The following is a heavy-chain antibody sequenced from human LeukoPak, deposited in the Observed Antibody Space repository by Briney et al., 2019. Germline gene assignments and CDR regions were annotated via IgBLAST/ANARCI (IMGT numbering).Heavy chain of an antibody. J-gene: IGHJ4*02. Sequence: ASVKVSCKASGYTFTDYTMHRLRQAPGQRLDWMGWINGGSGYTKYSPEFQGRVTITRDTSASTAYMELSSLRSEDTAVYYCANPRYDSSGYYYVDWGQGTLVTVSS. D-gene: IGHD3-22*01. V-gene: IGHV1-3*01. CDR2: INGGSGYT. CDR3: ANPRYDSSGYYYVD. CDR1: GYTFTDYT.